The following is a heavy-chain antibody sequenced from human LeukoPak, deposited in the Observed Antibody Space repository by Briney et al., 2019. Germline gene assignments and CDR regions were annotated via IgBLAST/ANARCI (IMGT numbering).Heavy chain of an antibody. CDR2: IYYSGST. D-gene: IGHD2-15*01. J-gene: IGHJ4*02. CDR1: GGSFSGYY. CDR3: ARGDCSGGSCYLFDY. Sequence: TSETLSLTCAVYGGSFSGYYWGCIRQPPGKGLEWIGSIYYSGSTYYNPSLKSRVTISVDTSKNQFSLKLSSVTAADTAVYYCARGDCSGGSCYLFDYWGQGALVTVSS. V-gene: IGHV4-34*01.